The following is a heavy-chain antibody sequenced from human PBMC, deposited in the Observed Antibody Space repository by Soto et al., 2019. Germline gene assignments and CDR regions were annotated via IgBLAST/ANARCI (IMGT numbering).Heavy chain of an antibody. CDR3: AKDLGIAAAGYYYYGMDV. Sequence: PGGSLRLSCAASGFTFSSYGMHWVRQAPGKGLEWVAVISYDGSNKYYADSVKGRFTISRDSSKNTLYLQMNSLRAEDTAVYYCAKDLGIAAAGYYYYGMDVWGQGTTVTVSS. J-gene: IGHJ6*02. CDR1: GFTFSSYG. D-gene: IGHD6-13*01. CDR2: ISYDGSNK. V-gene: IGHV3-30*18.